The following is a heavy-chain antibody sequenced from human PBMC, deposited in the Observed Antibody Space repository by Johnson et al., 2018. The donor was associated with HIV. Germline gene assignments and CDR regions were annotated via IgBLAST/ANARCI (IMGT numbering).Heavy chain of an antibody. CDR3: ARGTYYYGSGNAFDI. J-gene: IGHJ3*02. CDR2: ISYDGSDK. D-gene: IGHD3-10*01. Sequence: QVQLVGSGGGVVQPGRSLRLSCAASGFTFSSYAIHWVRQAPGKGLAWVAVISYDGSDKYYADSVKGRFTISRDNSKKTLYLQMNSLRAEDTAVYYCARGTYYYGSGNAFDIWGQGTMVTVSS. CDR1: GFTFSSYA. V-gene: IGHV3-30*04.